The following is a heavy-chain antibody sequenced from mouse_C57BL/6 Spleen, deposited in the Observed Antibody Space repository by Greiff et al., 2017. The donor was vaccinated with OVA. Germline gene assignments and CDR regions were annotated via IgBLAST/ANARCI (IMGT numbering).Heavy chain of an antibody. D-gene: IGHD2-4*01. CDR1: GFTFSNYW. J-gene: IGHJ3*01. CDR2: IRLKSDNYAT. V-gene: IGHV6-3*01. CDR3: TDDYDGY. Sequence: EVQVVESGGGLVQPGGSMKLSCVASGFTFSNYWMNWVRQSPEKGLEWVAQIRLKSDNYATHYAESVKGRFTISRDDSKSSVYLQMNNLRAEDTGIYYCTDDYDGYWGQGTLVTVSA.